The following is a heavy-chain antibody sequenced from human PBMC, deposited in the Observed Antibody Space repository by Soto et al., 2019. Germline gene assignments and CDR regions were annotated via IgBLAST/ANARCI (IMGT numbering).Heavy chain of an antibody. J-gene: IGHJ6*02. CDR1: GGSFSGYY. Sequence: PSENLSLSCAVQGGSFSGYYWSWIRQPPGKGLEWIGEINHSGSTNYNPSLKSRVTISVDTSKNQFSLKLSSVTAADTAVYYCARLGAGAYYDILTGYYYSRCMDVRCPAPSVTVS. CDR3: ARLGAGAYYDILTGYYYSRCMDV. D-gene: IGHD3-9*01. V-gene: IGHV4-34*01. CDR2: INHSGST.